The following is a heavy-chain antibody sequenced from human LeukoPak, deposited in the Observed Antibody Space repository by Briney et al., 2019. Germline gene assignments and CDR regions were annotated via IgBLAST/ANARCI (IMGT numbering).Heavy chain of an antibody. Sequence: GGSLRLSCAAYGFTFSTYTMNWISQAPGKGLEWVSTISSSSSYIYYGASVKGRFTISRDNAKNSLYLQMNSLRAEDPAVYYCARAPYDSTGYETPLAFDIWGQGTMVTVSS. CDR1: GFTFSTYT. V-gene: IGHV3-21*01. J-gene: IGHJ3*02. CDR3: ARAPYDSTGYETPLAFDI. D-gene: IGHD3-22*01. CDR2: ISSSSSYI.